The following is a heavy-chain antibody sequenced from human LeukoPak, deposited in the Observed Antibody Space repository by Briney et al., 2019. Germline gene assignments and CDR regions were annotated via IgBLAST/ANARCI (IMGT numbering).Heavy chain of an antibody. CDR3: ARYCSSTTCYDY. Sequence: GGSLRLSCAASGFTFSDYYMSWIRQAPGKGLEWVSYISSSSSYTEYADSVKCRFTISRDNAKNSLYLQMNSLRAEDTAVYYCARYCSSTTCYDYWGPGNLGSVSS. CDR1: GFTFSDYY. V-gene: IGHV3-11*03. J-gene: IGHJ4*02. D-gene: IGHD2-2*01. CDR2: ISSSSSYT.